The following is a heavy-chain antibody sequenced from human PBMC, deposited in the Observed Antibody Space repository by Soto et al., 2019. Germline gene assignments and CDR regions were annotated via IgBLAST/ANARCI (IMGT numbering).Heavy chain of an antibody. D-gene: IGHD3-10*01. Sequence: QVQLVQSGAEVKKPGSSVKVSCKTSGVSFNNNGIGWVRQAPGHGLEWMGGVSPPFRTSNYARKFQGRISITADESTGTVNMELSSLTSEDTAQYYCARLLYYGSGSYSPYGMDVWGQGTTVTVS. CDR2: VSPPFRTS. CDR3: ARLLYYGSGSYSPYGMDV. V-gene: IGHV1-69*01. CDR1: GVSFNNNG. J-gene: IGHJ6*02.